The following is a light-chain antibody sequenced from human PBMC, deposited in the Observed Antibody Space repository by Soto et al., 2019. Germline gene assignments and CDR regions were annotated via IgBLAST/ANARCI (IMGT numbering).Light chain of an antibody. V-gene: IGKV1-5*03. J-gene: IGKJ2*01. CDR2: KAS. CDR1: QSISTW. Sequence: DIQMTQSPSTLSASVGDRVTITCRASQSISTWLAWYQQKPGQAPKLLIYKASTLHTGVPSRFSGSGSGADFSLTINGLQPEDFGTYYCQQYTSYYTFGQGTKLEIK. CDR3: QQYTSYYT.